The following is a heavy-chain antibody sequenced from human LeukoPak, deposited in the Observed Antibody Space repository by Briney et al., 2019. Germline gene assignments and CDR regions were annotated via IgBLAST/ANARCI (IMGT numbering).Heavy chain of an antibody. CDR2: IYSSGST. Sequence: PSQTLSLICTVTGGSISSGDDYWSWIRHPAGKELEWVGHIYSSGSTNYNPSLKSRVTISVDTSKNQFSLNLNSVTAADTAVYYCARGQCGGNCAFALYFDLWGRGTLVTVSS. CDR1: GGSISSGDDY. V-gene: IGHV4-61*09. D-gene: IGHD2-21*02. CDR3: ARGQCGGNCAFALYFDL. J-gene: IGHJ2*01.